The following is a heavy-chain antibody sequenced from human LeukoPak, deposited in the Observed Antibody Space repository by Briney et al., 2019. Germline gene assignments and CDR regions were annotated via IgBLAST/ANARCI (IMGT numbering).Heavy chain of an antibody. D-gene: IGHD2-2*01. J-gene: IGHJ5*02. CDR1: GFTFSSYA. V-gene: IGHV3-30-3*01. CDR2: ISYDGSNK. CDR3: ARASSTSCPEWFDP. Sequence: GRSLRLSCAASGFTFSSYAMHWVRQAPGKGLEWVAVISYDGSNKYYADSVKGRFTISRDNSKNTLYLQMNSLRAEDTAMYYCARASSTSCPEWFDPWGQGTLVTVSS.